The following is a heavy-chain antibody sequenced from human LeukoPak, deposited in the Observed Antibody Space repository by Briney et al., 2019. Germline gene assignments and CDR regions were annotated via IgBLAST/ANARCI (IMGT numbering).Heavy chain of an antibody. CDR2: ISNNGGYT. Sequence: GGSLRLSCAASGFTFSSSAMSWVRQAPGKGLEWVSAISNNGGYTYYADSVKGRFTISRDNSKNTLYLQMNSLRAEDTAVYYCAKLEDYYDSSGFDYWGQGTLVTVSS. D-gene: IGHD3-22*01. CDR3: AKLEDYYDSSGFDY. J-gene: IGHJ4*02. CDR1: GFTFSSSA. V-gene: IGHV3-23*01.